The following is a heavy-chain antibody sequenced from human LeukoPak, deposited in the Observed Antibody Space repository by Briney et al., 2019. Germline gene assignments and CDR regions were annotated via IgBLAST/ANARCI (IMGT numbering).Heavy chain of an antibody. Sequence: SQTLSLTCTVSGGSISSGGYYWSWIRQPPGKGLEWIGYIYHSGSTYYNPSLKSRVTISVDTSKNQFSLKLSSVTAADTAVYYCARVSTISRDFDYWGQGTLVAVSS. D-gene: IGHD2-2*01. V-gene: IGHV4-30-2*01. J-gene: IGHJ4*02. CDR3: ARVSTISRDFDY. CDR1: GGSISSGGYY. CDR2: IYHSGST.